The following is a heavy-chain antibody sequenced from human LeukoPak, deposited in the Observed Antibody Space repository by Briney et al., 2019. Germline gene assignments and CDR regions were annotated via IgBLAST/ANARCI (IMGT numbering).Heavy chain of an antibody. CDR3: ATQTTVVGYYYYGMDV. CDR1: GYSFTSYW. J-gene: IGHJ6*02. D-gene: IGHD4-23*01. V-gene: IGHV5-51*01. Sequence: GESLKISCKGSGYSFTSYWIGWVRQMPGKGLEWMGIIYPGDSDTRYSPSFQGQVTISADKSISTAYQQWSSLKASDTAMYYCATQTTVVGYYYYGMDVWGQGTTVTVSS. CDR2: IYPGDSDT.